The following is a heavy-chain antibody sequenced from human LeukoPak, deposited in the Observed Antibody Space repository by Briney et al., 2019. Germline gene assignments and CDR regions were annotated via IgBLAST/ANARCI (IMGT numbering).Heavy chain of an antibody. CDR1: GGSISSYY. D-gene: IGHD1-26*01. CDR2: IYTSGST. CDR3: ARENSGSYREFDY. J-gene: IGHJ4*02. Sequence: SETQSLTCTVSGGSISSYYWSWIRQPAGKGLEWIGRIYTSGSTNYNVSLKSRVSMSVDTSKNQFSLKLSSVTAADTAVFYCARENSGSYREFDYWGQGTLVTVSS. V-gene: IGHV4-4*07.